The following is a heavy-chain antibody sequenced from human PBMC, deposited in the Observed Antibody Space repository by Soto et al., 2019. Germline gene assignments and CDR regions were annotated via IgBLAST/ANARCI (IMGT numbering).Heavy chain of an antibody. CDR2: IRSKAYGGTI. D-gene: IGHD3-22*01. CDR1: GFTFGDYG. CDR3: TRGVYYDSTGYYPYYFDY. J-gene: IGHJ4*02. Sequence: PGGSLRLSCTASGFTFGDYGMTWFRQAPGKGLEWVAFIRSKAYGGTIEYAASVKGRFTISRDDSKNIAYLQMNSLKTEDTALYYCTRGVYYDSTGYYPYYFDYWGQGT. V-gene: IGHV3-49*03.